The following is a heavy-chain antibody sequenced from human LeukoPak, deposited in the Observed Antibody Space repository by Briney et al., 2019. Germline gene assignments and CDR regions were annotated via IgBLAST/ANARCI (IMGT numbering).Heavy chain of an antibody. J-gene: IGHJ5*02. Sequence: GESLKISCKGSGYSFTSYWFGWVLQMPGKGLEWMGIIYPGDSDTRYSPSFQGQVTISADKSISTAYLQWSSLKASDTAMYYCARINYYDSSGYYYVPPGWFDPWGQGTLVTVSS. V-gene: IGHV5-51*01. CDR3: ARINYYDSSGYYYVPPGWFDP. CDR2: IYPGDSDT. D-gene: IGHD3-22*01. CDR1: GYSFTSYW.